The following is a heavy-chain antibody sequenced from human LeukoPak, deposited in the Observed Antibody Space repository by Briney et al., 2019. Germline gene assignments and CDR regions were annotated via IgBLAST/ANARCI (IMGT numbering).Heavy chain of an antibody. CDR2: IYTSGST. V-gene: IGHV4-4*07. D-gene: IGHD3-3*01. J-gene: IGHJ5*02. CDR3: ARERVNYDFWSGVPGFDP. Sequence: PSETLSLTCTVSGGSISSYYWSWIRQPAGKGLEWIGRIYTSGSTNYNPSLKSRVTMSVDTSKNQFSLKLSSVTAADTAVYYCARERVNYDFWSGVPGFDPWGQGTLVTVSS. CDR1: GGSISSYY.